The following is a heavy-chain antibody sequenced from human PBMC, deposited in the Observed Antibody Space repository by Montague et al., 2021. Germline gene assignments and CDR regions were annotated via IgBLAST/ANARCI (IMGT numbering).Heavy chain of an antibody. CDR1: GFSLATSGVG. D-gene: IGHD6-13*01. CDR3: APKIAAHKAHDGFSV. Sequence: PALVKPTQTLTLTCTFSGFSLATSGVGVAWLRQPPGKALEWLALILWDDDKRYSPSLKSRLTITKDTTKNQVVLTLTNMDPVDTATYFCAPKIAAHKAHDGFSVWGQGTVVTVSA. CDR2: ILWDDDK. V-gene: IGHV2-5*02. J-gene: IGHJ3*01.